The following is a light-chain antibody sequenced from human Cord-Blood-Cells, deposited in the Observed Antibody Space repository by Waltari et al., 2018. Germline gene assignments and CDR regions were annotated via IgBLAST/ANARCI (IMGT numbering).Light chain of an antibody. CDR3: QSADSSGTSYA. CDR1: ALPKQY. CDR2: KDS. Sequence: SYELTQPPSVSVSPGQTARITCSGDALPKQYAYWYQQKPGQAPVLVIYKDSERPSGIPERFSGSNSGTTVTLTISGVQAEDEADYYCQSADSSGTSYAFGTGTKVTVL. V-gene: IGLV3-25*03. J-gene: IGLJ1*01.